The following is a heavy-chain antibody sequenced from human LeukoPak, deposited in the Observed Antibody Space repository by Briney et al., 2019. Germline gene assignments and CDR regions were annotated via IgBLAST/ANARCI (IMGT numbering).Heavy chain of an antibody. V-gene: IGHV1-8*01. CDR3: ARVLAAGLPTWFDP. Sequence: ASVKVSCKASGYTFTSYDFNWVRQATGQGLEWMGWMYPNSGNTGYAQKFQGRVTMTRNTSISTAYMELSSLRSEDTAVYYCARVLAAGLPTWFDPWGQGTLVTVSS. CDR1: GYTFTSYD. D-gene: IGHD6-13*01. J-gene: IGHJ5*02. CDR2: MYPNSGNT.